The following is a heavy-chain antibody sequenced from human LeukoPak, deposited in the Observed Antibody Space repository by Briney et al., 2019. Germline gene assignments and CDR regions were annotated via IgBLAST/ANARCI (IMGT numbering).Heavy chain of an antibody. D-gene: IGHD2-21*02. V-gene: IGHV3-48*01. CDR2: ISSSSSTI. Sequence: GGSLRLSCAASGFTFRTYSTNSVREAPGKGLEWVSYISSSSSTIQYEDSAKGLITSFTINTKNSLYPQMNNLRGEDTAVYYCARCQKYDGDCYWVVDCGGQGTLVAVSS. CDR1: GFTFRTYS. CDR3: ARCQKYDGDCYWVVDC. J-gene: IGHJ4*02.